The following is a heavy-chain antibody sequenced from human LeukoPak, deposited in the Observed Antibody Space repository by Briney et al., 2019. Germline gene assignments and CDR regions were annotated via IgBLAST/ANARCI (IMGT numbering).Heavy chain of an antibody. J-gene: IGHJ5*02. Sequence: SQTLSLTCTVSGGSISSGLYYWSWIRQPAGKGLEWIGRIYTSGSTNYNPSLKSRITISVDTSKNQFSLKLSSVTAADTAVYYCAVDSVRGVLGFDPWGQGTLVTVSS. CDR1: GGSISSGLYY. CDR2: IYTSGST. D-gene: IGHD3-10*01. V-gene: IGHV4-61*02. CDR3: AVDSVRGVLGFDP.